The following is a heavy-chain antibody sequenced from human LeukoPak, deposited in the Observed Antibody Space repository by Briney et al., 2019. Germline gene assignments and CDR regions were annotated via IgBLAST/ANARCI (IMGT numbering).Heavy chain of an antibody. V-gene: IGHV4-34*01. Sequence: SETLSLTCAVYGGSFSGYYWSWIRQPPGKGLEWIGEINHSGSTNYNPSLKSRVTISVDTSKNQFSLKLSSVTAADTAVYYCAREHSSSWYQNNWFDPWGQGTLVTVSS. CDR2: INHSGST. D-gene: IGHD6-13*01. CDR1: GGSFSGYY. J-gene: IGHJ5*02. CDR3: AREHSSSWYQNNWFDP.